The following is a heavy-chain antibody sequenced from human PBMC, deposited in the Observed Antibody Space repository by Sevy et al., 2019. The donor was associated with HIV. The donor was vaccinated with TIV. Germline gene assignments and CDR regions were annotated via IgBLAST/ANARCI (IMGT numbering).Heavy chain of an antibody. Sequence: ASVKVSCKASGDTFNTYSITWVRQAPGQGLEWMGGIIPIFRKADYQQNFQGRVTVTADKSTSTVYLYLSSLRYDDTAVYYCAVGEAAAGPDYWGQGTLVTVSS. CDR2: IIPIFRKA. CDR1: GDTFNTYS. CDR3: AVGEAAAGPDY. V-gene: IGHV1-69*06. J-gene: IGHJ4*02. D-gene: IGHD6-13*01.